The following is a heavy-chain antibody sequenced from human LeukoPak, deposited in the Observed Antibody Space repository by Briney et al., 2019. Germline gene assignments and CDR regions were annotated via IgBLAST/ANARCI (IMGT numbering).Heavy chain of an antibody. CDR3: VRDGGVSGYDLLDY. D-gene: IGHD5-12*01. J-gene: IGHJ4*02. V-gene: IGHV3-23*01. CDR2: FGTSGGST. Sequence: GGSLRLSCAASGFTFSTYAMSWVRQAPGKGLEWVSVFGTSGGSTIYTDSVKGRFTISRDNARNSLSLQMNSLRAEDTAVYYCVRDGGVSGYDLLDYWGEGTLVTVSS. CDR1: GFTFSTYA.